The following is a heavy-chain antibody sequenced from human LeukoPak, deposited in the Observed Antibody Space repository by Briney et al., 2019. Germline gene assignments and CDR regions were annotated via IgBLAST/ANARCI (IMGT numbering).Heavy chain of an antibody. CDR1: GYTFTGYY. CDR2: INPNSGGT. D-gene: IGHD2-15*01. J-gene: IGHJ4*02. V-gene: IGHV1-2*02. CDR3: ASTFTVVAATTFDY. Sequence: ASVKVSCKASGYTFTGYYMHWVRQAPGQGFEWMGWINPNSGGTNYAQKFQGRVTMTRDTSISTAYMELSRLRSDDTAVYYCASTFTVVAATTFDYWGQGTLVTVSS.